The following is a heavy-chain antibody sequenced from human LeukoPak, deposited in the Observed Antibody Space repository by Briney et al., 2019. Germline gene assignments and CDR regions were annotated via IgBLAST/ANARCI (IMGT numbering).Heavy chain of an antibody. D-gene: IGHD2-2*01. CDR3: ARDEARDIVVVPAAIPLDD. CDR2: ISAYNGNT. CDR1: GYTFTSYG. Sequence: GESLKVSCKASGYTFTSYGISWVRQAPGQGLEWMGWISAYNGNTNYAQKLQGRVTMTTDTSTSTAYMELRSLRSDDTAVYYCARDEARDIVVVPAAIPLDDWGQGTLVTVSS. J-gene: IGHJ4*02. V-gene: IGHV1-18*01.